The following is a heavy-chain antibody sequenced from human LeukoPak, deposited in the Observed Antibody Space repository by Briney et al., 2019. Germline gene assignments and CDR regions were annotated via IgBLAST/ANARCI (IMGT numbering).Heavy chain of an antibody. J-gene: IGHJ4*02. CDR1: GGSFSGYY. CDR3: ARGGQWLRPFDY. CDR2: INHSGST. V-gene: IGHV4-34*01. Sequence: SETLSLTCVVYGGSFSGYYWSWIRQPPGKGLEWIGEINHSGSTNYNPSLKSRVTISVDTSKNQFSLKLSSVTAADTAVYYCARGGQWLRPFDYWGQGTLVTVSS. D-gene: IGHD5-12*01.